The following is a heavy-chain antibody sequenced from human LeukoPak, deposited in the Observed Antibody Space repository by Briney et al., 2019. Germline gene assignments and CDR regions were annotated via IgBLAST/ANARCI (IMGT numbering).Heavy chain of an antibody. Sequence: PGGSLRLSCESSGFTFSSYWMHWVRQAPGKGLEWVSLISWDGGSTYYADSVKGRFTISRDNSENSLYLQMNSLRAEDTALYYCAKGDDILPLDYWGQGTLVTVSS. CDR2: ISWDGGST. CDR1: GFTFSSYW. CDR3: AKGDDILPLDY. J-gene: IGHJ4*02. D-gene: IGHD3-9*01. V-gene: IGHV3-43D*03.